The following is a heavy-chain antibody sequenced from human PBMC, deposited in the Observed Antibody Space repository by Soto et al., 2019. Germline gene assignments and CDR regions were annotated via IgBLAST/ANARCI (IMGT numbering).Heavy chain of an antibody. D-gene: IGHD3-10*01. Sequence: QVQLQESGSGLVKASQTLSLTCTLSGTSISSGGYYWSWIRQHPGKGLEWIGYIYYSGSTSYNPSRKSRTTISLDMSKNQFSLRLSSVTAADTAVYYCARANYGSGSYLPYWGRGTLVTVSS. CDR3: ARANYGSGSYLPY. CDR2: IYYSGST. V-gene: IGHV4-31*03. J-gene: IGHJ4*02. CDR1: GTSISSGGYY.